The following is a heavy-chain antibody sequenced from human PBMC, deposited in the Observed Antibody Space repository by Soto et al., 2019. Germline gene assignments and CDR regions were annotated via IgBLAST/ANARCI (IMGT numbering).Heavy chain of an antibody. CDR2: ISAYNGNT. D-gene: IGHD2-2*01. CDR1: GYTFTSYG. J-gene: IGHJ6*03. CDR3: ARTVVVLAAPPPAYYYYYMDV. Sequence: ASVKVSCKAFGYTFTSYGISWVRQAPGQGLEWMGWISAYNGNTNYAQKLQGRVTMTTDTSTSTAYMELRSLRSDDTAVYYCARTVVVLAAPPPAYYYYYMDVWGKGTTVTVSS. V-gene: IGHV1-18*01.